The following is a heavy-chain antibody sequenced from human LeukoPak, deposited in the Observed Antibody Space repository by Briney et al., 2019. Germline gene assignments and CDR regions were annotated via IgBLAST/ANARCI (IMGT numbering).Heavy chain of an antibody. Sequence: ASVKVSCKASGYTFTVYYMHWVRQAPGQGLEWMGRINPNSGGTNYAQKFQGRVTMTRDTSISTTYMELSRLRSDDTAVYYCATEHDYCSSTSCYPSYFDYWGQGTLVTVSS. CDR2: INPNSGGT. J-gene: IGHJ4*02. V-gene: IGHV1-2*06. CDR3: ATEHDYCSSTSCYPSYFDY. CDR1: GYTFTVYY. D-gene: IGHD2-2*01.